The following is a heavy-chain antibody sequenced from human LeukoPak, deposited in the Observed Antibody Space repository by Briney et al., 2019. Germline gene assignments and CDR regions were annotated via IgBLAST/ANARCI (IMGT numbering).Heavy chain of an antibody. CDR1: GYSISSGYY. Sequence: PSETLSLTCAVSGYSISSGYYWGRIRQPPGKGLEWIGSIYHSGSTYYNPSLKSRVTISVDTSKNQFSLKLSSVAAADTAVYYCARADSGYDFHYWGQGTLVTVSS. J-gene: IGHJ4*02. CDR3: ARADSGYDFHY. CDR2: IYHSGST. V-gene: IGHV4-38-2*01. D-gene: IGHD5-12*01.